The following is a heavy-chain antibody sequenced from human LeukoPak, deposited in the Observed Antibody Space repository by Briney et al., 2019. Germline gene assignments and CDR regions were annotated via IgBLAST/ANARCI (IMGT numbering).Heavy chain of an antibody. Sequence: GGSLRLSCAASGFTFSSYSMNWVRQAPGKGLEWVSSISSSSSYIYYADSVKGRFTISRDNAKNSLYLQMNSLRAEDTAVYYCARDLREYCSSTSRPNWYFDLWGRGTLVTVSS. D-gene: IGHD2-2*01. J-gene: IGHJ2*01. CDR3: ARDLREYCSSTSRPNWYFDL. CDR2: ISSSSSYI. CDR1: GFTFSSYS. V-gene: IGHV3-21*01.